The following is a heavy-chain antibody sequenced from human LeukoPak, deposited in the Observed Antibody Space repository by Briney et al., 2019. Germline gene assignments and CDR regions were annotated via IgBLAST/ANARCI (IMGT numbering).Heavy chain of an antibody. J-gene: IGHJ4*02. CDR2: INHSGST. Sequence: PSETLSLTCAVYGGSFSGYYWSWIRQPPGKGLEWIGEINHSGSTNYNPSLKSRVTISVDTSKNQFSLKLSSVTAADTAVYYCASRAPSSGYPTDYWGQGTLVTVSS. V-gene: IGHV4-34*01. CDR1: GGSFSGYY. CDR3: ASRAPSSGYPTDY. D-gene: IGHD3-22*01.